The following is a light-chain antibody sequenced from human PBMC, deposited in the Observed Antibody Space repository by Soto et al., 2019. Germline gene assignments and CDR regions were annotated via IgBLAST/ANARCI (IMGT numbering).Light chain of an antibody. J-gene: IGLJ1*01. Sequence: QSALAQPPSVSGAPGQKVTISCTGSSSNIGAGHDLHWYQQLPGTAPKLLLYGNSNRPSGVPDRFSGSKSGTSASLAITGLQAEDEADYYCQSYDSSLSAYVFGTGTKVTVL. CDR3: QSYDSSLSAYV. CDR2: GNS. CDR1: SSNIGAGHD. V-gene: IGLV1-40*01.